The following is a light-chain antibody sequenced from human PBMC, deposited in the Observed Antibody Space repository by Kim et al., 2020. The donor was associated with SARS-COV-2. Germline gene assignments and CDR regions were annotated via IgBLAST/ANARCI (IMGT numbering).Light chain of an antibody. V-gene: IGKV1-39*01. CDR3: QQSYSTPLT. CDR1: QSISSY. Sequence: DIQMTQSPSSLSASVGDRVTITCRASQSISSYLNWYQQKQGKAPKLLIYAASSLQSGVPSRFSGSGSGTDFTLTISSLQPEDFATYSCQQSYSTPLTFCQGTRLEIK. CDR2: AAS. J-gene: IGKJ5*01.